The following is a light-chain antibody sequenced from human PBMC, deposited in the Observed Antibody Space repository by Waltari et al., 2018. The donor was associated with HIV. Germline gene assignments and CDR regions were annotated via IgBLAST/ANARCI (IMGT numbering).Light chain of an antibody. Sequence: QSALTQPASVSGSPGQSITISCNGSNSDIGAFDFVSWYQQHPGKAPRLIIYDVNRRPSGISGRFSGSKSVNTASLTIYGLQAEDEAEYFCGSYSGTTTLGVFGTGTTVTVL. CDR3: GSYSGTTTLGV. J-gene: IGLJ1*01. CDR2: DVN. V-gene: IGLV2-14*03. CDR1: NSDIGAFDF.